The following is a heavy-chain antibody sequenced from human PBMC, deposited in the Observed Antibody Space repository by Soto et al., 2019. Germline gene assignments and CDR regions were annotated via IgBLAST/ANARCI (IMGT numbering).Heavy chain of an antibody. J-gene: IGHJ5*02. CDR1: GATISGHSYY. CDR2: SYYSGTT. D-gene: IGHD1-20*01. Sequence: SETLSLTCTVSGATISGHSYYLTWIRQPPGKGLEWIGSSYYSGTTYFNPSLKSRATISVETSKNQFSLRLTSVTAADTEIYYCTRRYNWTPNYFDPWVPGALVTVSS. CDR3: TRRYNWTPNYFDP. V-gene: IGHV4-39*01.